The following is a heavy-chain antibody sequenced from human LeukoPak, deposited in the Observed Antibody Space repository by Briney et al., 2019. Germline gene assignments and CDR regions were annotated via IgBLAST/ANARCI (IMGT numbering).Heavy chain of an antibody. Sequence: GGSLRLSCAASGFTFSDAWMSWVRQAPGKGLEWVSFIYSGTIHYSDSVKGRFTISRDNSKNTLYLQMNSLRAEDTAVYYCARRAGAYSHPYDYWGQGTLVTVSS. V-gene: IGHV3-53*01. CDR1: GFTFSDAW. D-gene: IGHD4/OR15-4a*01. CDR3: ARRAGAYSHPYDY. J-gene: IGHJ4*02. CDR2: IYSGTI.